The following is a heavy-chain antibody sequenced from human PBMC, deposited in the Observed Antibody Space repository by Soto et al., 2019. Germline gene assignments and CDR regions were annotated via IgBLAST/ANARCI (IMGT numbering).Heavy chain of an antibody. CDR3: ARDWGPYWFDP. Sequence: SETLSLTCTVSGGSLSGGSYYWNWIRQPPGKQMEWIGYIYDSGATKYNPSLKSRVTISQDTSKNQFSLKMNSVTPSDTAVYYCARDWGPYWFDPWGQGILVTRLL. CDR1: GGSLSGGSYY. J-gene: IGHJ5*02. CDR2: IYDSGAT. V-gene: IGHV4-61*01. D-gene: IGHD3-16*01.